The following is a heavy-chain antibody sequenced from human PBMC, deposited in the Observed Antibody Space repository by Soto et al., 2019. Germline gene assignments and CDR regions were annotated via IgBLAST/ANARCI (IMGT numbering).Heavy chain of an antibody. CDR1: GFTFTSYG. CDR3: ARDVGLDSDDFFAY. J-gene: IGHJ4*02. D-gene: IGHD3-9*01. V-gene: IGHV3-23*01. CDR2: IRGDGGQT. Sequence: PGGSLRLSCTASGFTFTSYGMGWVRRAPGKGLQWVSTIRGDGGQTHYTDSVKGRFSISRDNSKNTVYLQMDSLRAEDTAMYFWARDVGLDSDDFFAYWGQGTQVTVSS.